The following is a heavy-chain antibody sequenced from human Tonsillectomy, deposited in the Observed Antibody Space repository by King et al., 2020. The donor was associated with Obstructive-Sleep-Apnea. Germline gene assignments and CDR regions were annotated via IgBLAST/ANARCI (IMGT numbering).Heavy chain of an antibody. V-gene: IGHV1-18*04. Sequence: VQLVESGAEVMKPGASVKVSCKASGYIFTSYGVSWVRQAPGQGLEWMGSISAYNGHTNYAQKLQGRVTMTTDTSTSTAYMELRSLRSDDTAVYYCARDQYQLLSPFDYWGQGTLVTVSS. CDR2: ISAYNGHT. D-gene: IGHD2-2*01. CDR3: ARDQYQLLSPFDY. J-gene: IGHJ4*02. CDR1: GYIFTSYG.